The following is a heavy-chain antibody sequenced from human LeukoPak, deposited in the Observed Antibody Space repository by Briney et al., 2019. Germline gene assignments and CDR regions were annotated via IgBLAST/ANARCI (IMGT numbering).Heavy chain of an antibody. Sequence: SETLSLTCAVSGGSINRGGYSWSWIRQPPGKGLEWIGYIYHSGSTYYNPSLESRVTISLDRSKNQFSLKLTSVTAADTAVYYGSRGAHYKISTAYFDYWGQGTLVTVSS. J-gene: IGHJ4*02. CDR1: GGSINRGGYS. D-gene: IGHD3-9*01. CDR2: IYHSGST. V-gene: IGHV4-30-2*01. CDR3: SRGAHYKISTAYFDY.